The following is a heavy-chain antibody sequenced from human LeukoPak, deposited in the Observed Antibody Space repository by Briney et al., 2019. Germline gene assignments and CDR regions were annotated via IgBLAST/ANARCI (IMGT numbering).Heavy chain of an antibody. D-gene: IGHD3-22*01. J-gene: IGHJ4*02. CDR1: GFTFRSHG. V-gene: IGHV3-7*01. CDR2: IKQDGSEK. Sequence: GGSLRLSCAASGFTFRSHGMNWVRQAPGKGLEWVANIKQDGSEKYYVDSVKGRFTISRDNAKNSLYLQMNSLRAEDTAVYYCAREEYDSSGYRFDYWGQGTLVTVSS. CDR3: AREEYDSSGYRFDY.